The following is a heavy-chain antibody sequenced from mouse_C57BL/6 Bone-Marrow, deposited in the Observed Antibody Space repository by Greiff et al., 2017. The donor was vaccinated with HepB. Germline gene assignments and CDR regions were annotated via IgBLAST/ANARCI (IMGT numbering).Heavy chain of an antibody. D-gene: IGHD2-1*01. CDR2: ISDGGSYT. Sequence: DVMLVESGGGLVKPGGSLKLSCAASGFTFSSYAMSWVRQTPEKRLEWVATISDGGSYTYYPDNVKGRFTISRDNAKNNLYLQMSHLKSEDTAMYYCARDYYGNPMDYWGRGTSVTVTS. V-gene: IGHV5-4*01. J-gene: IGHJ4*01. CDR3: ARDYYGNPMDY. CDR1: GFTFSSYA.